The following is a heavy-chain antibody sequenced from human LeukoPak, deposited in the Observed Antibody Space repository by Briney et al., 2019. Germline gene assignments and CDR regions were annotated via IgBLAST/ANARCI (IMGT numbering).Heavy chain of an antibody. CDR2: IYRSGST. CDR1: GYSISSGYY. J-gene: IGHJ3*02. V-gene: IGHV4-38-2*02. CDR3: ARDRNFGLLWFGEWGAFDI. D-gene: IGHD3-10*01. Sequence: SETLSLTCTVSGYSISSGYYWGWIRQPPGKGLEWIGSIYRSGSTYYNPSLKSRVTISVDTSKNQFSLKLSSVTAADTAVYYCARDRNFGLLWFGEWGAFDIWRQGTMVTVSS.